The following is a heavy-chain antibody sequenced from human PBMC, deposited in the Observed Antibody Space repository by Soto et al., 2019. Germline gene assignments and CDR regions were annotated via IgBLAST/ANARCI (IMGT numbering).Heavy chain of an antibody. CDR3: ARAGTAMAPFDY. V-gene: IGHV4-59*01. D-gene: IGHD5-18*01. CDR2: IYYSGST. Sequence: SQTLSLTCTVSGGSISSYYWSWIRQPPGKGLAWIRYIYYSGSTNYHPSLKSRVTISVDTSKNQLSLKLSSLTAADTAVYYCARAGTAMAPFDYWGQGTLVTVSS. CDR1: GGSISSYY. J-gene: IGHJ4*02.